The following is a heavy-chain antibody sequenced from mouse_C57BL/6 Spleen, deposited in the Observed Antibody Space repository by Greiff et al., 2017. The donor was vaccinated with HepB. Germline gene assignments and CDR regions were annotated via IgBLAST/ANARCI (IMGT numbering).Heavy chain of an antibody. CDR2: INPNNGGT. V-gene: IGHV1-22*01. CDR1: GYTFTDYN. CDR3: ARSHDGYSLFDY. D-gene: IGHD2-3*01. J-gene: IGHJ2*01. Sequence: EVQLQQSGPELVKPGASVKMSCKASGYTFTDYNMHWVKQSPGKSLEWIGYINPNNGGTSYNQKFKGKATLTVNKSSSTAYMELSSLTSEDSAVYDWARSHDGYSLFDYWGQGTTLTVSS.